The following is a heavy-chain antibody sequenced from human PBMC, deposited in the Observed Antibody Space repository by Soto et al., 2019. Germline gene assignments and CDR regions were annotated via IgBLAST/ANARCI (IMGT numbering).Heavy chain of an antibody. V-gene: IGHV4-4*02. CDR1: GVSISSTNW. CDR3: ARCLHCSNGGRFDP. CDR2: MWPSGGT. D-gene: IGHD2-8*01. J-gene: IGHJ5*02. Sequence: QVHLQESGPGLVTPSGTLSLTCAVSGVSISSTNWWTWVRQAPGQGLEWIGEMWPSGGTTYNPSLQNRVTISVDNSKNHLSLTLTSVTAADTAIYYCARCLHCSNGGRFDPWGQGALVTVSS.